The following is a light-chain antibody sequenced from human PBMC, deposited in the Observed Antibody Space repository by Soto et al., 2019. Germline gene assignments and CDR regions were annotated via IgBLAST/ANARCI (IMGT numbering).Light chain of an antibody. CDR3: CSYDGRSTYV. V-gene: IGLV2-23*01. J-gene: IGLJ1*01. CDR2: EGS. Sequence: QSALTQPASVSGSPGQSITISCTGTSSDVGSYNLVSWYQQHPGKAPKLMIYEGSKRPSGVSNRFSGSKSGNTASLTISALQHEEEPDSSCCSYDGRSTYVFGTRTKVTVL. CDR1: SSDVGSYNL.